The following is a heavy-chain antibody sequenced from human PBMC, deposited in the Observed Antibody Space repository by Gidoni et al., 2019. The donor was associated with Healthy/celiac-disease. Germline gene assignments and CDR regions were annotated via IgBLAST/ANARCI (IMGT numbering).Heavy chain of an antibody. CDR1: GGSISSYY. Sequence: QVQLQESGPGLVKPSETLSLTCTVSGGSISSYYWSWIRQPPGKGLEWIGYIYYSGSTNYNPSLKSRVTISVDTSKNQFSLKLSSVTAADTAVYYCARGRSSGDYVNYYYYGMDVWGQGTTVTVSS. CDR2: IYYSGST. CDR3: ARGRSSGDYVNYYYYGMDV. V-gene: IGHV4-59*01. D-gene: IGHD4-17*01. J-gene: IGHJ6*02.